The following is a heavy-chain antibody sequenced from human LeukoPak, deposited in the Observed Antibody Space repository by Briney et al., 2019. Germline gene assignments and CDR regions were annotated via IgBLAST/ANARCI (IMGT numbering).Heavy chain of an antibody. Sequence: ASVKVSCKAPGYTFTTYGISWVRQAPGQGLEWMGWINTDNGDTIYAHQVQGRLTMTTDTSTTTAYVELRSLISGDTALYYCARDFCSGVICYHSLGYWGQGALVSVSS. CDR3: ARDFCSGVICYHSLGY. CDR1: GYTFTTYG. CDR2: INTDNGDT. V-gene: IGHV1-18*01. J-gene: IGHJ4*02. D-gene: IGHD2-15*01.